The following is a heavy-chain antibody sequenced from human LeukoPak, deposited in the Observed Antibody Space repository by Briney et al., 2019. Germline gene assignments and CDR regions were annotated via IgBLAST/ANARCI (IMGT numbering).Heavy chain of an antibody. Sequence: GGSLRLSCAVSGITLSNYGVSWVRQAPGKGLEWVSGMSGRGVSTYYADSVKGRFTISSDNSKNTLYLQMNSLRAEDTAIYYCAKDCNGGNCYIDYWGQGTLVTVAS. CDR3: AKDCNGGNCYIDY. V-gene: IGHV3-23*01. CDR1: GITLSNYG. CDR2: MSGRGVST. J-gene: IGHJ4*02. D-gene: IGHD2-15*01.